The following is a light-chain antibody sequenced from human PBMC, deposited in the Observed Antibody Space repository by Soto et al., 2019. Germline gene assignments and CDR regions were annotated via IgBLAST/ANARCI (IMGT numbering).Light chain of an antibody. CDR3: CSYAGGYV. CDR2: EGS. V-gene: IGLV2-23*01. CDR1: NSDVGSNNL. Sequence: HCERTQPASVSGAAGQASPITYTSKNSDVGSNNLVSWYQQHPGKAPKLLIYEGSKRPSGVSNRFSGSKSGNTASLTISGLQAEDEADYYCCSYAGGYVFVTGTKVTVL. J-gene: IGLJ1*01.